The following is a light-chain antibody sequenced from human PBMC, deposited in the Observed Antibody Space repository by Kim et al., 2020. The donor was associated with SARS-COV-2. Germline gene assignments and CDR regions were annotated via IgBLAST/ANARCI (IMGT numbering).Light chain of an antibody. CDR2: DAS. J-gene: IGKJ3*01. CDR3: QQRSNWIFT. Sequence: EIVLTPSPATLSLSPGERATLSCRASQSVSSYLAWYQQKPGQAPRLLIHDASNRATGIPARFSGSGSGTGFTLTISSLEPEDFAVYYCQQRSNWIFTFGPGTKVDIK. CDR1: QSVSSY. V-gene: IGKV3-11*01.